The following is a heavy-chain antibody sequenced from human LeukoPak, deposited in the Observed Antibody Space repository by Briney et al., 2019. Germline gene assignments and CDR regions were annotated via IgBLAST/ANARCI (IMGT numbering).Heavy chain of an antibody. Sequence: PGGSLRLSCAASGFTFSNAWMSWVRQAPGKGLEWVSRIKSKTDGGTTDYAAPVKGRFTISRDDSKNTLYLQMNSLKTEDTAVYYCTTPPYDFWSGYHTGDAFDIWGQGTMVTVSS. CDR3: TTPPYDFWSGYHTGDAFDI. V-gene: IGHV3-15*01. CDR2: IKSKTDGGTT. CDR1: GFTFSNAW. D-gene: IGHD3-3*01. J-gene: IGHJ3*02.